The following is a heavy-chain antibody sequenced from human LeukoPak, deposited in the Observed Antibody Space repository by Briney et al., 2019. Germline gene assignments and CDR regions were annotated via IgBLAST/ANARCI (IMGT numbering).Heavy chain of an antibody. CDR3: AIPVYYDFWSGYYSY. D-gene: IGHD3-3*01. Sequence: GASVKVSCKASGYTFTGYYMHWVRQAPGQGLEWMGWISAYNGNTNYAQKLQGRVTLTTDTSTSTAYMELRSLRSDDTAVYYCAIPVYYDFWSGYYSYWGQGTLVTVSS. V-gene: IGHV1-18*04. CDR2: ISAYNGNT. CDR1: GYTFTGYY. J-gene: IGHJ4*02.